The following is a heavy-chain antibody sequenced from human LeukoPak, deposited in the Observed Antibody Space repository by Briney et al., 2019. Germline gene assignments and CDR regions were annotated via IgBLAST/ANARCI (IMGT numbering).Heavy chain of an antibody. CDR3: ARDWKYRSGGSCYLPDF. J-gene: IGHJ4*02. CDR1: GFTFDDYG. CDR2: INWSGGST. D-gene: IGHD2-15*01. V-gene: IGHV3-20*04. Sequence: GGSLRLSCEASGFTFDDYGMSWVRQAPGKGLEWVSGINWSGGSTGYADSVKGRFTISRDNAKNSVYLRMNSLRAEDTALYYCARDWKYRSGGSCYLPDFWGQGTLVTVSS.